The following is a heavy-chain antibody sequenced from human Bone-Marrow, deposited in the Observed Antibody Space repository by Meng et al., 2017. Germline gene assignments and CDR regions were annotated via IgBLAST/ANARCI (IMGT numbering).Heavy chain of an antibody. J-gene: IGHJ4*02. CDR1: GGSISSGGYY. CDR2: IYYSGST. CDR3: AREASPEYYFDY. V-gene: IGHV4-31*01. D-gene: IGHD1-14*01. Sequence: QVALQGSGPGLGKPSQTLSLTCTVSGGSISSGGYYWSWIRQHPGKGLEWIGYIYYSGSTYYNPSLKSLVTISVDTSKNQFSLKLSSVTAADTAVYYCAREASPEYYFDYWGQGTLVTVSS.